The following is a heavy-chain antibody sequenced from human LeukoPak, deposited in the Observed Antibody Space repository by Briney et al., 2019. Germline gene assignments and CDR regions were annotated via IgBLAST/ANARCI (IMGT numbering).Heavy chain of an antibody. CDR2: ISYNGGT. CDR3: AKSSGYDSPTDY. CDR1: GGSISSGGNY. J-gene: IGHJ4*02. V-gene: IGHV4-31*03. D-gene: IGHD5-12*01. Sequence: SETLSLTCTVSGGSISSGGNYWNWIRQHPGKGLEWIGYISYNGGTYYNPSLKSRLTISVDTSRNQFSLNLNSVTAVDSAVYYCAKSSGYDSPTDYWGQGTLVTVSS.